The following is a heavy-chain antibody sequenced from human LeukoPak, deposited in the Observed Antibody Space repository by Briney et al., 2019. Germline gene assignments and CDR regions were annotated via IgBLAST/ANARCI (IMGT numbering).Heavy chain of an antibody. CDR3: ARLPGTPGYYMDV. J-gene: IGHJ6*03. CDR1: GGSISSSSYY. CDR2: INHSGST. Sequence: PSETLSLTCTVSGGSISSSSYYWGWIRQPPGKGLEWIGEINHSGSTNYNPSLKSRVTISVDTSKNQFSLKLSSVTAADTAVYYCARLPGTPGYYMDVWGKGTTVTISS. D-gene: IGHD1-26*01. V-gene: IGHV4-39*07.